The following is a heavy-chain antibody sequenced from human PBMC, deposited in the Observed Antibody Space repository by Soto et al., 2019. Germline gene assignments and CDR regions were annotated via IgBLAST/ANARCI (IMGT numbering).Heavy chain of an antibody. J-gene: IGHJ4*02. CDR3: VSSVTTLFDY. V-gene: IGHV4-30-2*01. CDR2: IYHSGST. CDR1: GGSTSSGGYS. D-gene: IGHD4-17*01. Sequence: PSETLSLTCAVSGGSTSSGGYSWNWIRQPPGKGLEWIGYIYHSGSTYYNPSLKSRVTISVDRSKNQFSLNLSSVTAVDTAVYYCVSSVTTLFDYWGQGTLVTISS.